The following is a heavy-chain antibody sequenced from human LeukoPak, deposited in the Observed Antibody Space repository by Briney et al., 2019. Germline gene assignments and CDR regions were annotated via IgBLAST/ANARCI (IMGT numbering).Heavy chain of an antibody. CDR1: GGTFSSYA. CDR3: ARVPELDAFDI. J-gene: IGHJ3*02. V-gene: IGHV1-69*05. Sequence: GASVKVSCXASGGTFSSYAISWVRLARGQGLEWMGRIIPIFGTANYAQKFQGRVTITTDESTSTAYMELSSLRSEDTAVYYCARVPELDAFDIWGQGTMVTVSS. CDR2: IIPIFGTA. D-gene: IGHD1-14*01.